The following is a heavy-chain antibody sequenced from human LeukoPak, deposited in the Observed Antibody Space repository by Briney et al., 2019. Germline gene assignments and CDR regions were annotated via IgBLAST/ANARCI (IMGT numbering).Heavy chain of an antibody. D-gene: IGHD2-8*02. CDR1: GGSFSGYY. V-gene: IGHV4-34*01. J-gene: IGHJ6*02. CDR3: ARHRVLSKYGMDV. CDR2: INHSGST. Sequence: PAETLSLTCAVYGGSFSGYYWSWIRQPPGKGLEWIGEINHSGSTNYNPSLKSRVTISVDTSKNRFSLKLSSVTAADTAVYYCARHRVLSKYGMDVWGQGTTVTVSS.